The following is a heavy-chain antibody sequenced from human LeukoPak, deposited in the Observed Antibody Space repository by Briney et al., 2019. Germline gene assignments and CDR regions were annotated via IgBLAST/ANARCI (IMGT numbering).Heavy chain of an antibody. CDR2: INHSGSS. D-gene: IGHD6-13*01. V-gene: IGHV4-34*01. CDR3: ARLGIAENWFDP. Sequence: RPSETLSLTCSVYGGSFSGYYWSWIRQPPGKGLEWIGEINHSGSSNYNPSLKSRVTISVDTSKNQFSLKLSSVTAADTAVYYCARLGIAENWFDPWGQGTLVTVSS. CDR1: GGSFSGYY. J-gene: IGHJ5*02.